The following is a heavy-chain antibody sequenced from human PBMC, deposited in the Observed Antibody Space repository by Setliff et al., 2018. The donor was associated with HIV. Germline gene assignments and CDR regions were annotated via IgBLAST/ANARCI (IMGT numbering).Heavy chain of an antibody. CDR2: IIPVFGTT. Sequence: SVKVSCKASGGTFSSYAISWVRQAPGQGLDWMGGIIPVFGTTNYAQKFQGRVTITADESTSTAYMELSSLRSEDRAVYYCARGGVYYYDSSGWSMDYWGQGTLVTVSS. CDR1: GGTFSSYA. D-gene: IGHD3-22*01. V-gene: IGHV1-69*13. CDR3: ARGGVYYYDSSGWSMDY. J-gene: IGHJ4*02.